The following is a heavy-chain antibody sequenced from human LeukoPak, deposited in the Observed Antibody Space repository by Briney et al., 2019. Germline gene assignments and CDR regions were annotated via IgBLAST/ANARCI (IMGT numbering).Heavy chain of an antibody. D-gene: IGHD4-23*01. CDR3: ARRGDYGGINFDY. Sequence: ASVKVSCKASGYTFTSYDINWVRQATGQGLEWMGWMNPNSGNTGYAQKFQGRVTITADESTSTAYMELSSLRSEDTAVYYCARRGDYGGINFDYWGQGTLVTVSS. CDR2: MNPNSGNT. CDR1: GYTFTSYD. V-gene: IGHV1-8*01. J-gene: IGHJ4*02.